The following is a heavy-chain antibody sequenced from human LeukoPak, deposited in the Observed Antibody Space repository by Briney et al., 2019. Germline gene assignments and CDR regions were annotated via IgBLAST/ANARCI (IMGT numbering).Heavy chain of an antibody. D-gene: IGHD1-1*01. CDR1: GFTFSSYS. Sequence: GGSPRLSCAASGFTFSSYSMNWVRQAPGKGLEWVSSISSSSSYIYYADSVKGRFTISRDNAKNSLYLQMNSLRAEDTAVYYCARFPRTTRGHFDYWGQGTLVTVSS. J-gene: IGHJ4*02. V-gene: IGHV3-21*01. CDR3: ARFPRTTRGHFDY. CDR2: ISSSSSYI.